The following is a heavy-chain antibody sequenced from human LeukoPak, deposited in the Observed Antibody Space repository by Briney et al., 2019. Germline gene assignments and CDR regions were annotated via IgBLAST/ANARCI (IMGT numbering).Heavy chain of an antibody. CDR2: INPNNGVT. CDR1: GYIFTAHY. J-gene: IGHJ4*02. CDR3: ARGGQYTSGWEDY. D-gene: IGHD6-19*01. V-gene: IGHV1-2*02. Sequence: ASVKVSCKASGYIFTAHYIHWVRQAPGQGLEWMGWINPNNGVTNYAQKFQGRVTLTRDTSISTAYMELTRLRSDDTAVYFCARGGQYTSGWEDYWGQGTLVTVSS.